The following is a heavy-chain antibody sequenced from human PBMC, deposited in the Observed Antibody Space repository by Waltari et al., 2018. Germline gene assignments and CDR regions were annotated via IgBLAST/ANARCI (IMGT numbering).Heavy chain of an antibody. Sequence: QVQLQESGPGLVKPSETLSLTCTVSGYSISSGYYWGWIRQPPGKGLEWIGRIYHSGGAYYNPSRKGRFTLAVDPSMNQFSLKLRSVTAADTAGYYCARDTRYSGSYWGYYYYYMDVWGKGTTVTVSS. V-gene: IGHV4-38-2*02. CDR1: GYSISSGYY. D-gene: IGHD1-26*01. CDR2: IYHSGGA. CDR3: ARDTRYSGSYWGYYYYYMDV. J-gene: IGHJ6*03.